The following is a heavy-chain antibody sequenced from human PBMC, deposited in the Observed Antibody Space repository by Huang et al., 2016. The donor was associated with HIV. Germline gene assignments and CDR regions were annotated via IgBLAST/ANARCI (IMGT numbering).Heavy chain of an antibody. D-gene: IGHD2-2*01. CDR3: AIYCSSTSCYQYGMDV. V-gene: IGHV3-74*01. CDR1: GFTFSSYW. J-gene: IGHJ6*02. CDR2: SNSDGSST. Sequence: EVQLVESGGGLVQPGGSLRLSCAASGFTFSSYWMHWVGQAPGKGVVWGGRSNSDGSSTGDADSVKGRFTIARENAKNTLYLQMNSLGAEDTAVYYCAIYCSSTSCYQYGMDVWGQGTTVTVSS.